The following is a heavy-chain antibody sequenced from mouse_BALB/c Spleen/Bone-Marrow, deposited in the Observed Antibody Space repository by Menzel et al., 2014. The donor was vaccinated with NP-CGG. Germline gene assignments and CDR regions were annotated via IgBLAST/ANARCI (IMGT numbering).Heavy chain of an antibody. J-gene: IGHJ2*01. CDR3: ARSGSSSGYFDY. D-gene: IGHD1-1*01. Sequence: EVQLVESGGGLVQPGGSRKLSCAASGFTFSSFGIHWVRQAPEKGLEWVAYISSGSSTIYYADTVKGRFTISRDNPKNTLFLQMTSLRSEDTAMYYCARSGSSSGYFDYWGQGTTLTVSS. CDR1: GFTFSSFG. CDR2: ISSGSSTI. V-gene: IGHV5-17*02.